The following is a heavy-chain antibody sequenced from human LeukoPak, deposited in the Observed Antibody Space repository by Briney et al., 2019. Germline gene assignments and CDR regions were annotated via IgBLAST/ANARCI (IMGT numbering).Heavy chain of an antibody. J-gene: IGHJ1*01. V-gene: IGHV3-7*01. CDR1: GFTFSSYW. CDR3: ARAVVVAGGSPNVLYEH. Sequence: PGGSLRLACAASGFTFSSYWMSWVRQAPGKGLEWVANIKQDGSEKYYVDSVKGRFTISRDNAKNSLYLQMNSLRAEDTAVYYCARAVVVAGGSPNVLYEHWGQGTLVTVSS. D-gene: IGHD2-15*01. CDR2: IKQDGSEK.